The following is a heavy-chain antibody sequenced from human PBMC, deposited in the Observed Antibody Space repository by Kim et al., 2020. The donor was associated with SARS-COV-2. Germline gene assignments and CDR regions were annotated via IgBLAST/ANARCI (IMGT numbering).Heavy chain of an antibody. J-gene: IGHJ6*02. CDR3: ARIRSVRWFGELYYYYYYGMDV. Sequence: SGPTLVKPTQTLTLTCTFSGFSLSTSGMCVSWIRQPPGKALEWLALIDWDDDKYYSTSLKTRLTISKDTSKNQVGLTMTNMVPVDTATYYCARIRSVRWFGELYYYYYYGMDVWGQGTTVPVSS. CDR2: IDWDDDK. D-gene: IGHD3-10*01. CDR1: GFSLSTSGMC. V-gene: IGHV2-70*01.